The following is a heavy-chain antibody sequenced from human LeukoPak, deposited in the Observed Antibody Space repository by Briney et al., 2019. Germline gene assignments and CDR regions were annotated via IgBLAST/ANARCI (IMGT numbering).Heavy chain of an antibody. V-gene: IGHV3-7*03. D-gene: IGHD2-2*01. J-gene: IGHJ5*02. CDR1: GFTFSSYW. Sequence: GGSLRLSCAASGFTFSSYWMSWVRQAPGKGLEWVANIKQDGSEKYYVDSVKGRFTISRDNAKNSLYLQMNSLRAEDTAVYYCAKDAIVVVPAAKWFDPWGQGTLVTVSS. CDR3: AKDAIVVVPAAKWFDP. CDR2: IKQDGSEK.